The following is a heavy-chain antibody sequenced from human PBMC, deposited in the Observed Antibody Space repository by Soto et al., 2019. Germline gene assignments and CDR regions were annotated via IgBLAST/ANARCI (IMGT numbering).Heavy chain of an antibody. CDR1: GYSFTSYG. CDR3: ARRPSSRPYYYYGMDV. CDR2: IYPGDSDT. J-gene: IGHJ6*04. D-gene: IGHD6-6*01. Sequence: GGALKISCKGSGYSFTSYGIGWVRQMPGKGLEWMGIIYPGDSDTRYRPYFQGKVTISDEKSISTAYLQWSSLKASDTAMYYCARRPSSRPYYYYGMDVWGEGNTVTVSS. V-gene: IGHV5-51*01.